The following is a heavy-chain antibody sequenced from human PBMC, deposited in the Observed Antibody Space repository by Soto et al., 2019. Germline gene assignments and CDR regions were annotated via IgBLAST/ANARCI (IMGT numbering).Heavy chain of an antibody. CDR3: ARVRGDTDY. Sequence: SETLSLTCAVSGGSISSGGYSWSWIRQPPGKGLEWIGYIYHSGSTYYNPSLKSRVTISVDRSKNQLSLKLSSVTAADTAVYYCARVRGDTDYWGQGTLVTVSS. CDR1: GGSISSGGYS. CDR2: IYHSGST. D-gene: IGHD3-10*01. V-gene: IGHV4-30-2*01. J-gene: IGHJ4*02.